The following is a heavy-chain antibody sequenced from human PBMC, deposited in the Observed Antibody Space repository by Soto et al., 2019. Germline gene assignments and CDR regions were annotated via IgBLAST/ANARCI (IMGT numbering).Heavy chain of an antibody. CDR1: GFTFSSYG. CDR2: ISYDGSNK. D-gene: IGHD4-17*01. J-gene: IGHJ6*02. V-gene: IGHV3-30*18. Sequence: QVQLVESGGGVVQPGRSLRLSCAASGFTFSSYGMHWVRQAPGKGLEWVAVISYDGSNKYYADSVKGRFTISRDNSKNTLYLQMNSLRAEDTAVYYCAKDQRTVGPYYGMDVWGQGTTVTVSS. CDR3: AKDQRTVGPYYGMDV.